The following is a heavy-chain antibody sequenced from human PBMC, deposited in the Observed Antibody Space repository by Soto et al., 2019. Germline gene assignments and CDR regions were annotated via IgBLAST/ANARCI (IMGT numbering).Heavy chain of an antibody. CDR2: ISSSSSYI. CDR3: ARAQRLFGAVIILGLFDY. V-gene: IGHV3-21*01. Sequence: GGSLRLSCAASGFTFSSYSMNWVRQAPGKGLEWVSSISSSSSYIYYADSVKGRFTISRDNAKNSLYLQMNSLRAEDTAVYYCARAQRLFGAVIILGLFDYCGQRPLVAVSS. CDR1: GFTFSSYS. D-gene: IGHD3-3*01. J-gene: IGHJ4*02.